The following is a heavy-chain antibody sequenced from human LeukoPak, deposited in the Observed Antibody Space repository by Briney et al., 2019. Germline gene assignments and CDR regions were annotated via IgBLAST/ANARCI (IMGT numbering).Heavy chain of an antibody. J-gene: IGHJ3*02. CDR3: ARDRGSGYYLDAFDI. D-gene: IGHD3-22*01. V-gene: IGHV1-69*06. Sequence: GASVKVSCKASGGTFSSYAISWVRQAPGQGLEWMGGIIPIFGTANYAQKFQGRVTITADKSTSTAYMELSSLRSEDTAVYYCARDRGSGYYLDAFDIWGQGTMVTVSS. CDR1: GGTFSSYA. CDR2: IIPIFGTA.